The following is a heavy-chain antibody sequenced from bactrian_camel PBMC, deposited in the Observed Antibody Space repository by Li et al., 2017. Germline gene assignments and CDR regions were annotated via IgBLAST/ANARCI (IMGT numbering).Heavy chain of an antibody. CDR1: GFTFSNYW. Sequence: VQLVESGGDLVQPGGSLTLSCTASGFTFSNYWMYWVRQAPGKGLEWVSTINSAGGTTYYAESMKGRFTISRDNAKNTLYLQMNSLKPEDTAMYYCAADRPPLWSGGSLFERGFNHWGQGTQVTVS. V-gene: IGHV3S1*01. CDR2: INSAGGTT. J-gene: IGHJ4*01. CDR3: AADRPPLWSGGSLFERGFNH. D-gene: IGHD7*01.